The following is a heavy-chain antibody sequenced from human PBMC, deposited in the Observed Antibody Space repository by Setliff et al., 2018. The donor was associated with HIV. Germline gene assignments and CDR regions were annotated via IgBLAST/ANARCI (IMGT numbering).Heavy chain of an antibody. D-gene: IGHD6-19*01. CDR2: IYYSGST. Sequence: SETLSLTCIVSGGSFSSSSYSWGWIRLPPGKGLEWIGSIYYSGSTYYNPSLKSRATISVDTSKNQFSLKLSSVTAADTAVYYCIIAYSSGWLAPMGFDSWGQGTLVTVSS. J-gene: IGHJ4*02. V-gene: IGHV4-39*01. CDR1: GGSFSSSSYS. CDR3: IIAYSSGWLAPMGFDS.